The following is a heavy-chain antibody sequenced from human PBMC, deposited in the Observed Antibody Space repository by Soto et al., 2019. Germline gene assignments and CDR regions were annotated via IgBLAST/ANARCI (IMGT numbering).Heavy chain of an antibody. CDR2: INPNSGGT. Sequence: ASVKVSCKASGYTFTGYYMHWVRQAPGQGLEWMGWINPNSGGTNYAQKFQGWVTMTRDASISTAYMELSRLRSDDTAVYYCARGGIAADRDHYYGMDVWGQGTTVTVS. CDR3: ARGGIAADRDHYYGMDV. V-gene: IGHV1-2*04. J-gene: IGHJ6*02. CDR1: GYTFTGYY. D-gene: IGHD6-13*01.